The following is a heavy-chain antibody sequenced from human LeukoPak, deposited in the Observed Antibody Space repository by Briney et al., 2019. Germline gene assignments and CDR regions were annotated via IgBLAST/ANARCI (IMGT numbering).Heavy chain of an antibody. V-gene: IGHV3-21*06. Sequence: KSGGSLRLSCTASGLTFSTSGFNWVRQAPGKGLEWVASIGPTGSDRYHADSIKGRFTISRNIANNFLYLQMNSLRAEDTAVYYCATETNGRHYDYWGQGTLLTASS. D-gene: IGHD1-14*01. CDR3: ATETNGRHYDY. J-gene: IGHJ4*02. CDR2: IGPTGSDR. CDR1: GLTFSTSG.